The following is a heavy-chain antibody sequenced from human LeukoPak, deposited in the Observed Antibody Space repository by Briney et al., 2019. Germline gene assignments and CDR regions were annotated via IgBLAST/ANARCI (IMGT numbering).Heavy chain of an antibody. CDR3: ARDSVALGYYYYMDV. D-gene: IGHD2-15*01. Sequence: SQTLSLTCAVSGGSISSGGYSWSWIRQPPGKGLEWIGYIYHSGSTYYNPSLKSRVTISVDRSKNQFSLKLSSVTAADTAVYYCARDSVALGYYYYMDVWGKGTTVTVSS. V-gene: IGHV4-30-2*01. J-gene: IGHJ6*03. CDR2: IYHSGST. CDR1: GGSISSGGYS.